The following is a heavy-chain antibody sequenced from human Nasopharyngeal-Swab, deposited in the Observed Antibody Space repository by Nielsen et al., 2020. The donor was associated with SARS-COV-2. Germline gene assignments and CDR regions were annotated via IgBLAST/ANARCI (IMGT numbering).Heavy chain of an antibody. CDR2: IYTSGGT. CDR3: ARDGPGDFWSGYYDY. J-gene: IGHJ4*02. CDR1: GGSISSYY. Sequence: SETLSLTCTVSGGSISSYYWSWIRQPAGKGLAWIGRIYTSGGTNYNPSLKSRVTMSVDTSKNQFSLKLSSVTAADTAVYYCARDGPGDFWSGYYDYWGQGTLVTVSS. D-gene: IGHD3-3*01. V-gene: IGHV4-4*07.